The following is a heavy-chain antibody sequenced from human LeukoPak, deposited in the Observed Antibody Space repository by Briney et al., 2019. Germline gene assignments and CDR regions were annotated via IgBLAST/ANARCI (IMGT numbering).Heavy chain of an antibody. V-gene: IGHV3-33*01. D-gene: IGHD4/OR15-4a*01. J-gene: IGHJ2*01. Sequence: GRSLRLSCAASGFIFSSYGMHWVRQAPGKGLEWVAVTWYDGSNKYYADAVKGRFTISRDNSKNTLYLQMNSLRAEDTAVYYCARVHWYFDFWGRGTLVIVSS. CDR1: GFIFSSYG. CDR3: ARVHWYFDF. CDR2: TWYDGSNK.